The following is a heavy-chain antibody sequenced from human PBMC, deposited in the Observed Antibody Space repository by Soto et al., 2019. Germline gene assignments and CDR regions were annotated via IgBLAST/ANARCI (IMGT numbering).Heavy chain of an antibody. D-gene: IGHD5-12*01. CDR2: IKPTASDT. CDR3: ARQWNCDY. Sequence: EVQLVQSGAEVKTPGESLTISCKASGYIFTTYWIAWVRQMPGKGLEGIGIIKPTASDTRYSPSFQGKVTISADKSISTTFLHWSSLKASDTAIYFCARQWNCDYWGQGTLVTVSS. CDR1: GYIFTTYW. J-gene: IGHJ4*02. V-gene: IGHV5-51*01.